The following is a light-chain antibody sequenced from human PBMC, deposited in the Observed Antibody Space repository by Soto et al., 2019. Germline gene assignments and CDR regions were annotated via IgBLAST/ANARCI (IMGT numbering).Light chain of an antibody. CDR1: SGHSNYA. V-gene: IGLV4-69*01. CDR2: LNSDGSH. J-gene: IGLJ3*02. Sequence: QSVLTQSPSASASLGASVKLTCTLSSGHSNYAIAWHQQQPEKGPRYLMKLNSDGSHSKGDGIPDRFSGSSSGAERYLTISILQSEDEADYYCQTWGTGTPWVFGGGTKLTVL. CDR3: QTWGTGTPWV.